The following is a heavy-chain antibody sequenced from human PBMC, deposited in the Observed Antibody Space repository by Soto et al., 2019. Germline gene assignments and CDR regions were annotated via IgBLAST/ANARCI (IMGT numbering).Heavy chain of an antibody. CDR2: ISYDGSNK. CDR3: ANDYGAYPFDY. J-gene: IGHJ4*02. D-gene: IGHD4-17*01. Sequence: QVQLVESGGGVVQPGRSLRLSCAASGFTFSRYGMHWVRQAPGKGLEWVAVISYDGSNKYYADSVKGRFTISRDNSKNTVDLPMNSLGGEETAVDYLANDYGAYPFDYWGQGTLVTVSS. V-gene: IGHV3-30*18. CDR1: GFTFSRYG.